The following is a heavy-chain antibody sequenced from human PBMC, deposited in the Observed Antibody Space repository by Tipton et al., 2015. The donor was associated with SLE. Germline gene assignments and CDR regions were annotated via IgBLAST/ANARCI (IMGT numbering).Heavy chain of an antibody. CDR3: TTDARYGSGSYSLDY. Sequence: SLRLSCAASGFTFSNAWMSWVRQAPGKGLEWVGRIKSKTDGGTTDYAAPVKGRFTISRDDSKNTLYLQMNSLKTEDTAVYYCTTDARYGSGSYSLDYWGQGTLVTVSS. CDR2: IKSKTDGGTT. V-gene: IGHV3-15*01. J-gene: IGHJ4*02. CDR1: GFTFSNAW. D-gene: IGHD3-10*01.